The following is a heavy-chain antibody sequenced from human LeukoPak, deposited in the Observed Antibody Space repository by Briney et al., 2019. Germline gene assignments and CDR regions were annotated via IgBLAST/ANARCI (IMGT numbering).Heavy chain of an antibody. J-gene: IGHJ4*02. CDR1: GFTFSRYA. CDR3: VKDGSGSYYTYYFDY. D-gene: IGHD3-10*01. V-gene: IGHV3-64D*06. Sequence: VGSLRLSCSASGFTFSRYAMHWVRQAPGKGLEYVSAIISNGGCTYYADSVKGRFTISRDNSKNTLYPQMSSLRAEDTVVYYCVKDGSGSYYTYYFDYWGQGTLLPLFS. CDR2: IISNGGCT.